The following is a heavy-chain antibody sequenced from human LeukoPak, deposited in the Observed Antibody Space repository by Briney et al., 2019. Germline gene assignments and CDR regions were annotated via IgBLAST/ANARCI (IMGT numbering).Heavy chain of an antibody. CDR2: ISGSGGST. CDR1: GFTFSSYA. V-gene: IGHV3-23*01. J-gene: IGHJ4*02. Sequence: PGGSLRLSCAASGFTFSSYAMSWVRQAPGKGLEWVSAISGSGGSTYYADSVKGRFTISRDNSKNTLYLQMNSLRAEDTAVYYCAKGTGVWGGYRWNGQNDYWGQGTLVTVSS. D-gene: IGHD3-16*02. CDR3: AKGTGVWGGYRWNGQNDY.